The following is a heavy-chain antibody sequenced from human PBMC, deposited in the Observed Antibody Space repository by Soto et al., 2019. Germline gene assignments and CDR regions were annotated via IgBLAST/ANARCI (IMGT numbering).Heavy chain of an antibody. D-gene: IGHD3-3*01. Sequence: PSETLSLTCTVSGGSISSSSYYWGWIRQPPGKGLEWIGSIYYSWSTYYNPSLKSRVTISVDTSKNQFSLKLSSVTAADTAVYYRDRLQNIIKIFGASFQHGGPRPLVTVSS. CDR3: DRLQNIIKIFGASFQH. CDR2: IYYSWST. V-gene: IGHV4-39*01. CDR1: GGSISSSSYY. J-gene: IGHJ1*01.